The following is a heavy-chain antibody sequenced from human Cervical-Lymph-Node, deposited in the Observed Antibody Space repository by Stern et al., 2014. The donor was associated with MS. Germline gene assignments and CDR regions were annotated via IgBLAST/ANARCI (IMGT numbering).Heavy chain of an antibody. CDR3: AKADDYAAGIDA. CDR1: GFKFDDFA. V-gene: IGHV3-9*01. Sequence: VQLVESGGGMVQPGRSLRLSCEASGFKFDDFAMHWVRQAPGKGLEWVSGLGWNSEGRGYADSVQGRFTISRDNAKSSLYLQMNSLTPEDTALYYCAKADDYAAGIDAWGQGTLVVVSS. D-gene: IGHD3-16*01. J-gene: IGHJ5*02. CDR2: LGWNSEGR.